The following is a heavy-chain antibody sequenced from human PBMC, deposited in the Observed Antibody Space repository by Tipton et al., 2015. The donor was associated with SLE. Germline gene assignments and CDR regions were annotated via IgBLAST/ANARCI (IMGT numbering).Heavy chain of an antibody. CDR2: ISGSGGST. J-gene: IGHJ4*02. CDR3: VKGAQQLVHFDY. V-gene: IGHV3-23*01. Sequence: GSLRLSCAASGFTFSSYAMSWVRQAPGKGLEWVSVISGSGGSTYYADSVKGRFTISRDNSKNTLYLQMNSLRAEDTAVYYCVKGAQQLVHFDYWGQGTLVTVSS. D-gene: IGHD6-13*01. CDR1: GFTFSSYA.